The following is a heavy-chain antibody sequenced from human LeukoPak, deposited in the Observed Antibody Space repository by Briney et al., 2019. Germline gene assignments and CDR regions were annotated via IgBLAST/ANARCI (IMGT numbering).Heavy chain of an antibody. Sequence: KPSETLSLTCTVSGGSISNSSYYWSWIRQPPGKGLEWIGYIYYSGSTNYNPSLKSRVTISVDTSKNQFSLKLSSVTAADTAVYYCARDGLGGATFFDYWGQGTLVTVSS. V-gene: IGHV4-61*01. J-gene: IGHJ4*02. CDR2: IYYSGST. CDR3: ARDGLGGATFFDY. CDR1: GGSISNSSYY. D-gene: IGHD1-26*01.